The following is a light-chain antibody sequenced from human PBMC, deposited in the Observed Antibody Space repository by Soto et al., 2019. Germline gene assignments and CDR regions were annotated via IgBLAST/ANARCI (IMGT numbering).Light chain of an antibody. CDR2: EVS. CDR3: SSYTSSSTFYV. J-gene: IGLJ1*01. V-gene: IGLV2-14*01. CDR1: SSDVGAYNY. Sequence: QSALTQPASVSGSPGQSITISCTGTSSDVGAYNYVSWYQQHPGKAPKLIIYEVSYRPSGVSNRFSGSKSGNTASLSISGLQAEDEADYYCSSYTSSSTFYVFGSGTKLTVL.